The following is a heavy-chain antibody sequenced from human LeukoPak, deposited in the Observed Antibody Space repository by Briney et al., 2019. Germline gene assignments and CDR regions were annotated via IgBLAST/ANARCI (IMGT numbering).Heavy chain of an antibody. V-gene: IGHV3-66*04. CDR2: IYNGGTT. D-gene: IGHD4-11*01. CDR3: ARRGYSNYATFYY. Sequence: PGGSLRLSCTVSGFTVSTNSMTWVRQAPGKGLEWLSLIYNGGTTYYADSVKGRFSISRDNSKNILYLQMNSLRAEDTAVYYCARRGYSNYATFYYWGQGALVTASS. CDR1: GFTVSTNS. J-gene: IGHJ4*02.